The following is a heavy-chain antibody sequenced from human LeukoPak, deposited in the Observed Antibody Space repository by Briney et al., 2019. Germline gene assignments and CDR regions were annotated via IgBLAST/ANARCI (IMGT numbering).Heavy chain of an antibody. CDR2: INPNSGGT. J-gene: IGHJ4*02. D-gene: IGHD5-18*01. CDR3: ASGVPDGYSYGYSFDY. V-gene: IGHV1-2*02. CDR1: GHTFTGYY. Sequence: ASVKVSCKASGHTFTGYYMHWLRQAPGQGLEWMGWINPNSGGTNYAQKFQGRVTMTRDTSISTAYMELSRLRSDDTAVYYCASGVPDGYSYGYSFDYWGQGTLVTVSS.